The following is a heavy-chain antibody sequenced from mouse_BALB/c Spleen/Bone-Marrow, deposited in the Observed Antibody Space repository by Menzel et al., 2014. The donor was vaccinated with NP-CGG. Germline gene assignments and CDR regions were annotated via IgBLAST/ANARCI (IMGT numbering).Heavy chain of an antibody. D-gene: IGHD1-1*01. CDR2: SNPSNGGS. CDR3: TRSNYGYWYFDV. V-gene: IGHV1S81*02. J-gene: IGHJ1*01. CDR1: GYTFSNYY. Sequence: GAELVKPGASVKLSCKASGYTFSNYYMYWVKQRPGQGLEWIGESNPSNGGSNFNEKFKSKATLTVDKSSSTAYMQLSSLTSEDSAVYYCTRSNYGYWYFDVWNEGTTVNVSS.